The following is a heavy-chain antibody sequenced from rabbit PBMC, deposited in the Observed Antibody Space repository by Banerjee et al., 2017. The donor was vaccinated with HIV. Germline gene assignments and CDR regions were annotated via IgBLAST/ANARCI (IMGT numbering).Heavy chain of an antibody. V-gene: IGHV1S47*01. CDR3: ARDGYAGHGYPNL. Sequence: QEQLVESGGGLVQPEGSLTLTCKASGSDISSNAMCWVRQAPGKGLELIACIYSSNGDKWYASWVNGRFTISRSTSLNTVDLKMTSLTVADTATYFCARDGYAGHGYPNLWGPGTLVTVS. J-gene: IGHJ4*01. CDR2: IYSSNGDK. D-gene: IGHD6-1*01. CDR1: GSDISSNA.